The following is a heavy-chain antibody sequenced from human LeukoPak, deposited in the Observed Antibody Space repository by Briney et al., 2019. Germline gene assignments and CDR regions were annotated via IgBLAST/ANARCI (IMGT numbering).Heavy chain of an antibody. Sequence: PGGSLRLSCAASGLTFSDYYMSWIRQAPGEGLEWVSYISSSGSTIYYADSVKGRFTISRDNAKNSLYLQMNSLRAEDTAVYYCARDRAKRFLEWLPNYFDYWGQGTLVTVSS. CDR1: GLTFSDYY. CDR2: ISSSGSTI. J-gene: IGHJ4*02. CDR3: ARDRAKRFLEWLPNYFDY. V-gene: IGHV3-11*01. D-gene: IGHD3-3*01.